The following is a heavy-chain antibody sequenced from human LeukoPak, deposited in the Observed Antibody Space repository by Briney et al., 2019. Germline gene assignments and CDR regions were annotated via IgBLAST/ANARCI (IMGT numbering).Heavy chain of an antibody. CDR3: ARDWREISAAGNLDY. Sequence: GNSLRLSCAASGFTFSNYAMHWVRQAPGKGLEWVAVIWFDGSSKYYADSVKGRFTTSRDNSKNTLHLHMNSLSVEDTAVHYCARDWREISAAGNLDYWGQGTLVTVSS. V-gene: IGHV3-33*01. D-gene: IGHD6-13*01. J-gene: IGHJ4*02. CDR2: IWFDGSSK. CDR1: GFTFSNYA.